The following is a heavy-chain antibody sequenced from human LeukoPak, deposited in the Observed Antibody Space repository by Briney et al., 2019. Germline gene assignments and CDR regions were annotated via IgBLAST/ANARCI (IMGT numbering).Heavy chain of an antibody. J-gene: IGHJ4*02. V-gene: IGHV4-59*08. D-gene: IGHD6-13*01. CDR2: IYYSGST. CDR1: GGSISSYY. CDR3: ARLSAAGTSLDY. Sequence: PPETLSLTCTVSGGSISSYYWSWIRQPPGKGLEWIGYIYYSGSTNYNPSLKSRVTISVDTSKNQFSLKLSSVTAADTAVYYCARLSAAGTSLDYWGQGTLVTVSS.